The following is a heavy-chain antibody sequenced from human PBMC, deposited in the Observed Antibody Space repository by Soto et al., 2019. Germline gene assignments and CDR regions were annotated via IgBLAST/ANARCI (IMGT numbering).Heavy chain of an antibody. CDR1: GYTFTGYY. Sequence: QVQLVQSGAEVKKPGASVKVSCKASGYTFTGYYMHWVRQAPGQGLEWMGWINPNSGGTNYAQKFQGRVTMTRDTSSSTAYMELSRLRSDDTAVYYCARDRRSIAVAVPNFSRFAPWGQGTLVTVSS. CDR2: INPNSGGT. CDR3: ARDRRSIAVAVPNFSRFAP. V-gene: IGHV1-2*02. J-gene: IGHJ5*02. D-gene: IGHD6-19*01.